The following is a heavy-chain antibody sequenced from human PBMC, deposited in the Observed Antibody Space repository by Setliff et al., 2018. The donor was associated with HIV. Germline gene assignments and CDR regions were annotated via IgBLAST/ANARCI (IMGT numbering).Heavy chain of an antibody. V-gene: IGHV3-11*01. Sequence: GGSLRLSCAASGFTFSDYYMSWLRQAPGKGLEWVSYISRDGNTIYYADSVKGRFTISRDNAKNSLYLQMNSLRAEDTAVYYCARVRGRGYYSDSYGYFSAEYFLHWGQGTLVTVSS. CDR2: ISRDGNTI. CDR3: ARVRGRGYYSDSYGYFSAEYFLH. D-gene: IGHD3-22*01. J-gene: IGHJ1*01. CDR1: GFTFSDYY.